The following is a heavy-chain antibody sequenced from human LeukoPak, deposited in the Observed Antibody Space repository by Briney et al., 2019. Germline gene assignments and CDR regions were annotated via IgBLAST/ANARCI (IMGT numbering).Heavy chain of an antibody. CDR2: IYYSGST. Sequence: SETLSFTCTVSGGSISSRSYYWGWIRQPPGKGLEWIGSIYYSGSTYYNPSLKSRVTISVDTSKNQFSLKLSSVTAADTAVYYCATAKYSSSWSDAFDIWGQGTMVTVSS. V-gene: IGHV4-39*01. CDR3: ATAKYSSSWSDAFDI. CDR1: GGSISSRSYY. D-gene: IGHD6-13*01. J-gene: IGHJ3*02.